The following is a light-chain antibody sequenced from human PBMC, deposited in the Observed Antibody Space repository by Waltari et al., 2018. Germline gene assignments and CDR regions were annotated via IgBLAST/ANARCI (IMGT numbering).Light chain of an antibody. Sequence: EIVLTQSPATLYLSPGERATLSCRASKSVSRYLGWYPQKFGQPPRLLIYDASNRATGIPARFSGSGSETDFTLTISSLEPEDFAVYYCQQRSTWPLTFGGGTKVEIK. V-gene: IGKV3-11*01. CDR1: KSVSRY. CDR3: QQRSTWPLT. J-gene: IGKJ4*01. CDR2: DAS.